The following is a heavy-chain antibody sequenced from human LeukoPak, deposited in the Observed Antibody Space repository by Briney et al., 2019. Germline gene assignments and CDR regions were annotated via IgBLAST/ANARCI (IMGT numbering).Heavy chain of an antibody. D-gene: IGHD3-22*01. J-gene: IGHJ6*03. V-gene: IGHV3-23*01. Sequence: PGGSLRLSCAASGLTFRSFAMNWVRQAPGKGLECVSAISGGGDFTKYADSVKGRFTISRDNSKSTLYLQMNSLRAEDTAVYYCAKSVFDSSGDPYMDVWGKGTTVTISS. CDR1: GLTFRSFA. CDR3: AKSVFDSSGDPYMDV. CDR2: ISGGGDFT.